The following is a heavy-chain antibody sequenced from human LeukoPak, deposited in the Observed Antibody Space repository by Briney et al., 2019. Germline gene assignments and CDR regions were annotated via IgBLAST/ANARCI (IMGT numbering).Heavy chain of an antibody. Sequence: HPGGSLRLSWAPSGFIFILYAMTRGRQAPGKGLEWVSAISGSDGSTYYSDSVTGRFTISRDNSKNTLYLQMTSLRTDDTAVYYCAKDGYDFWSAYQIDFWGQGNLVTVSS. D-gene: IGHD3-3*01. V-gene: IGHV3-23*01. CDR2: ISGSDGST. CDR3: AKDGYDFWSAYQIDF. J-gene: IGHJ4*02. CDR1: GFIFILYA.